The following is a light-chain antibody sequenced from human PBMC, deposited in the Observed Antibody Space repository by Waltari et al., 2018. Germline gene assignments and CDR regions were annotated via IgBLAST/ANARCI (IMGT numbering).Light chain of an antibody. CDR2: NTN. V-gene: IGLV7-43*01. CDR3: LLYYSGGARV. CDR1: TGAVTSNYY. Sequence: QTVVTQAPSLTVSPGGTVTPTCASSTGAVTSNYYPKWIQQRPGQAPRALIYNTNNKYSCTPARFSGSLLGGKAALTLSRAQPEDEADYYCLLYYSGGARVFGGGTKLTVL. J-gene: IGLJ2*01.